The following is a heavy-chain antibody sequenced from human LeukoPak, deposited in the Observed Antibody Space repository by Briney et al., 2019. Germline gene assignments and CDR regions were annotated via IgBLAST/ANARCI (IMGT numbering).Heavy chain of an antibody. CDR2: IYYSGST. CDR3: ARVGGSSSLDFDY. J-gene: IGHJ4*02. V-gene: IGHV4-59*01. D-gene: IGHD6-6*01. Sequence: KSSETLSLTCTVSGGSISSYYWSWIRQPPGKGLEWIGYIYYSGSTNYNPSLKSRVTISVDTSKNQFSLKLSSVTAADTAVYYCARVGGSSSLDFDYWGQGTLVTVSS. CDR1: GGSISSYY.